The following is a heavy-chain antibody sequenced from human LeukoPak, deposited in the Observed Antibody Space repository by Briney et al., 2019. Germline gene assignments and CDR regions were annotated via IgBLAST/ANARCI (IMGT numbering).Heavy chain of an antibody. CDR2: MYYSGNT. D-gene: IGHD2-21*01. CDR1: GSSISTYY. Sequence: KPSETLSLTCTVSGSSISTYYWSWIRQPPGKGLEWIGYMYYSGNTNYNPSLKSRITISIDTSKNQFSLKLSSVTAADTAVYYCARGQVAYDYWGQGTLVTVSS. V-gene: IGHV4-59*08. J-gene: IGHJ4*02. CDR3: ARGQVAYDY.